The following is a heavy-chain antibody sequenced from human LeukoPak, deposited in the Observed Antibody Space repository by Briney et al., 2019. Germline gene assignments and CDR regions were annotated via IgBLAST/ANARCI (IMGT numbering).Heavy chain of an antibody. Sequence: GSLRLSCAASGFTFSIYAMTWVRQVPGKGLEWVANIKEDGSEKYYVDSVKGRFTISRDNARNSLYLQMNSLRAEDTAVYYCASGRQLGYWGQGTLVTVSS. CDR3: ASGRQLGY. CDR1: GFTFSIYA. V-gene: IGHV3-7*01. D-gene: IGHD6-13*01. CDR2: IKEDGSEK. J-gene: IGHJ4*02.